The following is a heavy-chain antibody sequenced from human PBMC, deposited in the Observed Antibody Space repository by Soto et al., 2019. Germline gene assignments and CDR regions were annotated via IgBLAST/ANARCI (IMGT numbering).Heavy chain of an antibody. CDR3: ARERVDFWSGNPTQKNWFDP. CDR1: GCSISSYH. J-gene: IGHJ5*02. CDR2: IYYSGST. Sequence: SETLCLTCTVSGCSISSYHWSWIRQPPGKGLEWIGYIYYSGSTNYNPSLKSRVTISVDTSKNQFSLKLSSVTAADTAVYYCARERVDFWSGNPTQKNWFDPWGQGTLVTVS. D-gene: IGHD3-3*01. V-gene: IGHV4-59*01.